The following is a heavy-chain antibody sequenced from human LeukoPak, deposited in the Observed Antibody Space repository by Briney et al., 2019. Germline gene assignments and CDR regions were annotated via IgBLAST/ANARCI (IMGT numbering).Heavy chain of an antibody. CDR1: GYTFTSYG. CDR2: ISAYNGNT. CDR3: ARITANLFAGWFDP. V-gene: IGHV1-18*01. J-gene: IGHJ5*02. Sequence: ASVKVSCKASGYTFTSYGIGWVRQAPGQGLEWMGWISAYNGNTNYAQKLQGRVTMTTDTSTSTAYMELRSLRSDDTAVYYCARITANLFAGWFDPWGQGTLVTVSS. D-gene: IGHD1-20*01.